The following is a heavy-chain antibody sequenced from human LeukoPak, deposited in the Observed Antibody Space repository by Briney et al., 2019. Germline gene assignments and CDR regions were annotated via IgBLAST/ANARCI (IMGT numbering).Heavy chain of an antibody. Sequence: SETLSLTCAVYGGSVRDNYWSWIRQPPGKGLEWIGEIHHSGSTKYNPSLKSRVTISLDTSKNQFSLKLNSMTAADTAVYYCASLGPNCSGGSCLDYWGQGTLVTVSS. CDR2: IHHSGST. V-gene: IGHV4-34*01. CDR3: ASLGPNCSGGSCLDY. CDR1: GGSVRDNY. D-gene: IGHD2-15*01. J-gene: IGHJ4*02.